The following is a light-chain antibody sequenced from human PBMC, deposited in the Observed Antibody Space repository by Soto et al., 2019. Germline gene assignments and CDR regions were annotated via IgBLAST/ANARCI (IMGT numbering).Light chain of an antibody. J-gene: IGLJ2*01. V-gene: IGLV1-40*01. CDR3: QSFDSSLSVVV. CDR2: DNN. CDR1: SSNIGAGYA. Sequence: QSVLTQPPSVSGAPGQRITISCTGSSSNIGAGYAVHRYQHLPGTAPKLLIFDNNNRPSGVPDRFSGSKSGTSASLAITGLQAEDEADYYCQSFDSSLSVVVFGGGTKLTVL.